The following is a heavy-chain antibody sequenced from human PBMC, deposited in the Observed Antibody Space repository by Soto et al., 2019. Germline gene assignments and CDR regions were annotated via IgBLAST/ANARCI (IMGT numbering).Heavy chain of an antibody. CDR2: IYPGDSDT. Sequence: PGESLKISCKGPGYSFTSYWIGWVRQMPGKGLEWMGIIYPGDSDTRYSPSFQGQVTISADKSISTAYLQWSSLKASDTAMYYCARRSGTYYDFWSGLDVWGQGTTVTVSS. CDR1: GYSFTSYW. CDR3: ARRSGTYYDFWSGLDV. J-gene: IGHJ6*02. D-gene: IGHD3-3*01. V-gene: IGHV5-51*01.